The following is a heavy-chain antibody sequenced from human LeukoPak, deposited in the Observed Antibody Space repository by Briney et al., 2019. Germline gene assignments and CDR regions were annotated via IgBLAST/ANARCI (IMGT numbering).Heavy chain of an antibody. CDR1: GGSISSSSYY. Sequence: PSETLSLTCTVSGGSISSSSYYWGWIRQPPGKGLEWIGSIYYSGSTYYNPSLKSRVTISVDTSKNQFSLKLSSVTAADTAVYYCAREALSSGWLDYWGQGTLVTVSS. D-gene: IGHD6-19*01. J-gene: IGHJ4*02. CDR2: IYYSGST. CDR3: AREALSSGWLDY. V-gene: IGHV4-39*07.